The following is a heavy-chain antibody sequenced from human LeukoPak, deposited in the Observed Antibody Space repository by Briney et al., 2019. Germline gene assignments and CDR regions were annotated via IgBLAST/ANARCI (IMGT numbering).Heavy chain of an antibody. J-gene: IGHJ5*02. Sequence: SVKVSRKASGGTFISYAISWVRQAPGQGLEWMGGIIPIFGTANYAQKFQGRVTITADESTSTAYMELSSLRSEDTAVYYCARVGTYYYDSSGYYYVEDWFDPWGQGTLVTVSS. CDR3: ARVGTYYYDSSGYYYVEDWFDP. CDR2: IIPIFGTA. CDR1: GGTFISYA. V-gene: IGHV1-69*01. D-gene: IGHD3-22*01.